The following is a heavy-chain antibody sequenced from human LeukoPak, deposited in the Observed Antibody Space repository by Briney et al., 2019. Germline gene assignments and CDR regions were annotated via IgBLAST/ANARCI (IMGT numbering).Heavy chain of an antibody. J-gene: IGHJ4*02. CDR2: IYHSGST. D-gene: IGHD3-22*01. CDR1: GGSISSGGYY. Sequence: SQTLSLTCTVSGGSISSGGYYWIWIRQPPGKGLEWIGYIYHSGSTYYNPSLKSRVTISVDRSKNQFSLKLSSVTAADTAVYYCARSPQSDYYDSSGYYDYWGQGTLVTVSS. V-gene: IGHV4-30-2*01. CDR3: ARSPQSDYYDSSGYYDY.